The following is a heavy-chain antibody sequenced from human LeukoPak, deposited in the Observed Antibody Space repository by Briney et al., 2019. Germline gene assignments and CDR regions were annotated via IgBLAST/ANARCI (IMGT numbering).Heavy chain of an antibody. Sequence: PGGSLRLSCAASGFTFDDYAMHWVRQAPGKGLEWVSTISDGGSITYYADSVKGRFTVSRDNSKNTLFLQMNSLRAEDTALYYCAKSRGSGSKMARGVNFDYWGQGTLVTVSS. CDR2: ISDGGSIT. CDR3: AKSRGSGSKMARGVNFDY. V-gene: IGHV3-23*01. D-gene: IGHD3-10*01. J-gene: IGHJ4*02. CDR1: GFTFDDYA.